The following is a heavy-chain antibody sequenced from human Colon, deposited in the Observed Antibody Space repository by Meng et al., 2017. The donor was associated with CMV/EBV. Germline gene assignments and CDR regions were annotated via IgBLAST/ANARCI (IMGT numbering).Heavy chain of an antibody. V-gene: IGHV4-31*02. J-gene: IGHJ5*02. CDR3: ARGALGACTGSSCFS. CDR2: ILNSGAT. Sequence: GGSIRWWGSYRSWIRKYPGKGLEWIGYILNSGATSKNPSLSSRVVMSVDTSKNQFSLKLASVTAADTALYLCARGALGACTGSSCFSWGQGTLVTVSS. D-gene: IGHD6-19*01. CDR1: GGSIRWWGSY.